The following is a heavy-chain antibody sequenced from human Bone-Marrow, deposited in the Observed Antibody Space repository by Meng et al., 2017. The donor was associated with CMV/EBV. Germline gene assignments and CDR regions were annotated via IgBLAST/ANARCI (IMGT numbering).Heavy chain of an antibody. J-gene: IGHJ2*01. CDR2: IKSKTDGGTT. CDR1: GFTFSNAW. V-gene: IGHV3-15*01. Sequence: GESLKISCAASGFTFSNAWMSWVRQAPGKGLEWVGRIKSKTDGGTTGYAAPVKGRFTISRDDSKNTLYLQMNSLKTEDTAVYYCTTERVGYFDLWGRGTLVTVSS. CDR3: TTERVGYFDL.